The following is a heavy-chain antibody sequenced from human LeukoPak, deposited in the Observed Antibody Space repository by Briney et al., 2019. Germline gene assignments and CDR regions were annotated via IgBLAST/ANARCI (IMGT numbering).Heavy chain of an antibody. D-gene: IGHD4-17*01. CDR2: ISGSGGST. Sequence: GGSLRLSCAASGFTFSSYAMSWVRQAPGKGLEWVSAISGSGGSTYYADSVKGRFTISRDNSKNTLYLQMNSLRAEDTAVYYCARDGAYGDTTPDFDYWGQGTLVTVSS. V-gene: IGHV3-23*01. CDR3: ARDGAYGDTTPDFDY. CDR1: GFTFSSYA. J-gene: IGHJ4*02.